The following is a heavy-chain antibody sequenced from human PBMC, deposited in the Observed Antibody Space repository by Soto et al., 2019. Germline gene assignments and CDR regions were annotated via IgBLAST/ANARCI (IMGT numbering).Heavy chain of an antibody. D-gene: IGHD3-9*01. CDR1: GGTFSSYA. CDR2: IIPIFGTA. CDR3: ARGLGDILTGYSYFDY. V-gene: IGHV1-69*13. Sequence: SVKVSCKASGGTFSSYAISWVRQAPGQGLEWMGGIIPIFGTANYAQKFQGRVTITADESTSTAYMELSSLRSEDTAVYYCARGLGDILTGYSYFDYWGQGTLVTVSS. J-gene: IGHJ4*02.